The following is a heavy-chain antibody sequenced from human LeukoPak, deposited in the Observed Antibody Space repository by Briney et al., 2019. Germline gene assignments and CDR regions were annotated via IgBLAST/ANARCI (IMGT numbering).Heavy chain of an antibody. Sequence: GGSLRLSXAASGFSFMNAWMIWGRQAPGKGLEWVGRIKSNADGGTPDYAAPARGRFTISRDDSKNTLYLQMNSLKTEDTAVYYCTTFYHEYSPYWGRGTLVTVSS. J-gene: IGHJ4*02. CDR1: GFSFMNAW. D-gene: IGHD2/OR15-2a*01. CDR2: IKSNADGGTP. V-gene: IGHV3-15*01. CDR3: TTFYHEYSPY.